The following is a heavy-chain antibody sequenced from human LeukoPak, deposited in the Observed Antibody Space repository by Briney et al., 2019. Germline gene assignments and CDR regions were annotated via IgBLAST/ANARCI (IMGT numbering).Heavy chain of an antibody. CDR2: INSDGSTT. CDR1: GFTFSNYC. CDR3: ARSYYGGPYFDY. J-gene: IGHJ4*02. Sequence: GGSLRLSCAASGFTFSNYCMHWVRQPPGKGLVWVSRINSDGSTTNYADSVKGLFTISRVNAKNTQYLQMNSLRAEDTAVYYCARSYYGGPYFDYWGRGTLVIVSS. V-gene: IGHV3-74*01. D-gene: IGHD4-23*01.